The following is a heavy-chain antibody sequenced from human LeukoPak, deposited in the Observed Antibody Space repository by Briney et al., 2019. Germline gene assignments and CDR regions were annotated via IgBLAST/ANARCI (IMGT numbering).Heavy chain of an antibody. Sequence: GGSLRLSCAASGFTFSSYAMHWVRQAPGKGLEWVAVISYDGSNKYYADSVKGRFTISRDNSKNTLYLQMNSLRAEDTAVYYCARDNLNDFWSGSIDYWGQGTLVTVSS. D-gene: IGHD3-3*01. CDR1: GFTFSSYA. J-gene: IGHJ4*02. CDR3: ARDNLNDFWSGSIDY. CDR2: ISYDGSNK. V-gene: IGHV3-30*01.